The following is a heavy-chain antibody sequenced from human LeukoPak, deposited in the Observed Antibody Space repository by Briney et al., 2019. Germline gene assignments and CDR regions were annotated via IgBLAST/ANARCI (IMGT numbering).Heavy chain of an antibody. D-gene: IGHD3-22*01. CDR1: GFTSISNA. J-gene: IGHJ1*01. CDR3: TKFNQIVVVD. V-gene: IGHV3-23*01. CDR2: IIGSGSST. Sequence: GGPLRLSCAASGFTSISNAMTWFAQPPGKGLKWFSAIIGSGSSTYYADSVKGRFTISRDNSKNTLNLQINSLRAEDTAVYYCTKFNQIVVVDWGQGALVTVSS.